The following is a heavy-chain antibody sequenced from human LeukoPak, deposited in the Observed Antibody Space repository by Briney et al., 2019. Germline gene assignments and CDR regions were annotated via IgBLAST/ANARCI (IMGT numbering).Heavy chain of an antibody. J-gene: IGHJ4*02. Sequence: GVSLTLSCAASGFTFSSYWMHWVRQAPGKGLMWVSRINSDGSSTRYADSVKGRFTITRENAKNTLYLEAKSLSAEDTAVDYLSRAITHRNTAMVKPDYWGKGTLVTVSS. V-gene: IGHV3-74*01. CDR1: GFTFSSYW. CDR2: INSDGSST. D-gene: IGHD5-18*01. CDR3: SRAITHRNTAMVKPDY.